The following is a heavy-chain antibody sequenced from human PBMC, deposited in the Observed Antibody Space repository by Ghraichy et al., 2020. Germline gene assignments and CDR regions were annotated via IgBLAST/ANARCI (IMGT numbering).Heavy chain of an antibody. CDR2: MNPNSGNT. Sequence: AAVKVSCKASGYTFTSYDINWVRQATGQGLEWMGWMNPNSGNTGYAQKFQGRVTMTRNTSISTAYMELSSLRSEDTAVYYCARGPLRNKITIFGVVTFNHRRPGDNWFDPWGQGTLVTVSS. V-gene: IGHV1-8*01. J-gene: IGHJ5*02. CDR3: ARGPLRNKITIFGVVTFNHRRPGDNWFDP. CDR1: GYTFTSYD. D-gene: IGHD3-3*01.